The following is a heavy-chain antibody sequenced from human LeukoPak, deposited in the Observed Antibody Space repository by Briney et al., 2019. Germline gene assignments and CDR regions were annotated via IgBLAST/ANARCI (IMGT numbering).Heavy chain of an antibody. Sequence: PSETLSLTCTVSGGSISSYYWSWIRQPPGKGLEWIGYIYYSGSTNYNPSLKSRVTISVDTSKNQFSLKLSSVTAADTAVYYCARAATDYDFWSGSFNWFDPWGQGTLVTVSS. D-gene: IGHD3-3*01. CDR1: GGSISSYY. CDR3: ARAATDYDFWSGSFNWFDP. V-gene: IGHV4-59*08. CDR2: IYYSGST. J-gene: IGHJ5*02.